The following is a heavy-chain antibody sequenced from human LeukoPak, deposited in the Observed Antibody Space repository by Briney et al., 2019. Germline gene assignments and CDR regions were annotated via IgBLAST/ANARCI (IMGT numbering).Heavy chain of an antibody. CDR2: INPNSGGT. CDR1: GYTFTGYY. CDR3: ARNKYSGYEKGWFGP. Sequence: ASVKVSCKASGYTFTGYYMHWVRQAPGQGLEWMGWINPNSGGTNYAQKFQGRVTMTRDTSISTAYMELSRLRSDDTAVYYCARNKYSGYEKGWFGPWGQGTLVTVSS. D-gene: IGHD5-12*01. J-gene: IGHJ5*02. V-gene: IGHV1-2*02.